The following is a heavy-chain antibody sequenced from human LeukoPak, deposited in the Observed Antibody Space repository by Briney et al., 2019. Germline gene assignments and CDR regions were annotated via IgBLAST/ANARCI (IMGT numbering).Heavy chain of an antibody. Sequence: GRSLRLSCAASGFTFSSYGMHWVRQAPGKGLEWVAVIWYDGSNKYYADSVKGRFTISRDNSKNTLYLQMNSLRAEDTAVYYCARDTLGVVTAILDAFDIWGQGTMVTVSS. CDR2: IWYDGSNK. D-gene: IGHD2-21*02. J-gene: IGHJ3*02. V-gene: IGHV3-33*01. CDR1: GFTFSSYG. CDR3: ARDTLGVVTAILDAFDI.